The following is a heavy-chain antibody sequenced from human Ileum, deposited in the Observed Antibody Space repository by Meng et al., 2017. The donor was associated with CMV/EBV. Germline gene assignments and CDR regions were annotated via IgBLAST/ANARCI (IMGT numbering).Heavy chain of an antibody. V-gene: IGHV3-53*01. CDR1: GFTVSSNY. D-gene: IGHD6-6*01. Sequence: GGSLRLSCAASGFTVSSNYMSWVRQAPGKGLEWVSVIYSGGSTYYADSVKGRFTISRDNSKNTLYLQMNSLRAEDTAVYYCARAIAARAIDYWGQGTLVTVSS. CDR2: IYSGGST. J-gene: IGHJ4*02. CDR3: ARAIAARAIDY.